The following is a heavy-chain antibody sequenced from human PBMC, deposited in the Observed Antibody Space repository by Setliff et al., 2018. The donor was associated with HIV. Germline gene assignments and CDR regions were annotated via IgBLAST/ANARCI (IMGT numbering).Heavy chain of an antibody. Sequence: ASETLSLTCAVYGGSFSGYYWSWIRQSPGKGLEWIGEINHSGATNYNPSLKSRAGISIDRSKNQFSLEMTSVTAADAAVYFCAIGGFCTTSASCFRIFDYWGQGTLVTVSS. J-gene: IGHJ4*02. V-gene: IGHV4-34*01. CDR2: INHSGAT. CDR3: AIGGFCTTSASCFRIFDY. CDR1: GGSFSGYY. D-gene: IGHD1-26*01.